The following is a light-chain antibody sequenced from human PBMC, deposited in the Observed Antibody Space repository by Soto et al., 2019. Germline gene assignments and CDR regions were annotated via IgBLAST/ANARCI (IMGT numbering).Light chain of an antibody. Sequence: QSALTQPASVSGSPGQSITISCTGTSSDVGGYNYVSWYQQHPGKAPKLMIFEVSNRPSGVSHRFSGSKSGNTASLTISGLLAEDEADYYCCSYTPSSTLVFGGGTKLTVL. CDR3: CSYTPSSTLV. J-gene: IGLJ2*01. V-gene: IGLV2-14*01. CDR1: SSDVGGYNY. CDR2: EVS.